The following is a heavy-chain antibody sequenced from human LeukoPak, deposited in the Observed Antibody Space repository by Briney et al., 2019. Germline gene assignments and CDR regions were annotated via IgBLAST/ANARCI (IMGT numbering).Heavy chain of an antibody. Sequence: GGSLRLSCAASGFTFSSYSMNWVRQAPGKGLEWVSSISSSSSYIYYADSVKGRFTISRDNAKNSLYLQMNSLRAEDTAVYYCARVKNDYGDYELDYWGQGTLVTVSS. CDR2: ISSSSSYI. CDR3: ARVKNDYGDYELDY. V-gene: IGHV3-21*01. J-gene: IGHJ4*02. CDR1: GFTFSSYS. D-gene: IGHD4-17*01.